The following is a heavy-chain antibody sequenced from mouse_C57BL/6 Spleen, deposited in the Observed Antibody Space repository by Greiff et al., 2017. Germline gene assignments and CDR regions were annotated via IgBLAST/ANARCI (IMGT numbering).Heavy chain of an antibody. Sequence: EVQLQQSGPELVKPGASVKISCKASGYTFTDYYMNWVKQSHGKSLEWIGDINPNNGGTSYNQKFKGKATLTVDKSSSTAYMELRSLTSEDSAVYYCAERRLLHYWGQGTSVTVSS. V-gene: IGHV1-26*01. CDR2: INPNNGGT. CDR3: AERRLLHY. D-gene: IGHD1-1*01. CDR1: GYTFTDYY. J-gene: IGHJ4*01.